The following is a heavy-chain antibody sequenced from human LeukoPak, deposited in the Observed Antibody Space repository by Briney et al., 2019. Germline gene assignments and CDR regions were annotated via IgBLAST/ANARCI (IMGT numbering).Heavy chain of an antibody. CDR1: GFTFSNYW. J-gene: IGHJ4*02. CDR2: IKQDGSEK. D-gene: IGHD5-18*01. V-gene: IGHV3-7*01. CDR3: ASGYNYAYLFDY. Sequence: GGSLRLSCAASGFTFSNYWMSWVRQAPGKGLEWVANIKQDGSEKYYVDSVKGRFTISRDNAENSLHLQMNSLRAEDTAVYYCASGYNYAYLFDYWGQGTLVTVSS.